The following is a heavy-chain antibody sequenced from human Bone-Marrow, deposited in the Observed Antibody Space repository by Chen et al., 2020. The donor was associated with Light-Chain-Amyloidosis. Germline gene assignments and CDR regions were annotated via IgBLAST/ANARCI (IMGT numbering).Heavy chain of an antibody. Sequence: EVQLLESGGGLVQPGESLTLSCVAAGLIFSRFWMTWVRQRPGKGLEWVSNITKNGTERYYVDSLKGRFTISRDNTKNSVYLQMTTLRAEDKAVYYCARANYWGSYRYNAQGFDYWGRGTLVTVSS. D-gene: IGHD3-16*02. CDR1: GLIFSRFW. J-gene: IGHJ4*02. V-gene: IGHV3-7*03. CDR3: ARANYWGSYRYNAQGFDY. CDR2: ITKNGTER.